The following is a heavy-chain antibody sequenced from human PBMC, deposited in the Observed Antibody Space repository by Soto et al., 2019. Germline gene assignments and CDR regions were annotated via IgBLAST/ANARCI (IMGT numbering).Heavy chain of an antibody. CDR3: ARRYGLSAFDI. V-gene: IGHV4-59*08. Sequence: SETLSLTCTVSGGSICSYYRSWIRQPPGKGLEWIGYIYYSGSTNYNPSLKSRVTISVDTSKNQFSLKLSSVTAADTAVYYCARRYGLSAFDIWGQGTMVTVSS. D-gene: IGHD3-10*01. CDR2: IYYSGST. J-gene: IGHJ3*02. CDR1: GGSICSYY.